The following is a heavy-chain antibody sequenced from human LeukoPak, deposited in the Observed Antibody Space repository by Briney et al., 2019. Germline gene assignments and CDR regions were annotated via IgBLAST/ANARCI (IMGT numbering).Heavy chain of an antibody. CDR2: VDGGGGGT. J-gene: IGHJ4*02. CDR3: AKQSAGSAAWYSLHYDF. CDR1: GFTFSSYA. Sequence: GGSLRLSCAASGFTFSSYAMSWVRQAPGRGLEWVSSVDGGGGGTYYADSVKGRFTISRDNSKDTLYLQMNGLRAEDTAVYFCAKQSAGSAAWYSLHYDFWGQGTLVTVSS. D-gene: IGHD6-13*01. V-gene: IGHV3-23*01.